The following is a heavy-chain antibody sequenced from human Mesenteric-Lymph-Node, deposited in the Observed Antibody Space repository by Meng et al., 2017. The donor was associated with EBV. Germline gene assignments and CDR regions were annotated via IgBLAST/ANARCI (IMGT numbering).Heavy chain of an antibody. Sequence: QVHLVQSGAEVKKPGASVKIACKASGYTFTNYALEWVRQTPGQRLEWMGWINVGNGNTKYSQKFEGRVTISRDTSANTAYVELSSLRSEDTAVYYCARIRGIDSSTDYWGQGTLVTVFS. D-gene: IGHD2-2*01. V-gene: IGHV1-3*01. CDR2: INVGNGNT. J-gene: IGHJ4*02. CDR3: ARIRGIDSSTDY. CDR1: GYTFTNYA.